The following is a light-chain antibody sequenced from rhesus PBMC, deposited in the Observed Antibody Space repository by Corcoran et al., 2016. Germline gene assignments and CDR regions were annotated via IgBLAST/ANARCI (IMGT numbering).Light chain of an antibody. CDR3: YQHSGVYT. V-gene: IGKV3-10*01. Sequence: QVILTQSPATLSLSPGERATPSRRASQSVSSYLAWYQQKPGQAPRLLTYGASSRATGIPDRCSGSGSGTDFTLTISSLEPEAVGVCHCYQHSGVYTFGGGAKVEIK. CDR1: QSVSSY. J-gene: IGKJ4*01. CDR2: GAS.